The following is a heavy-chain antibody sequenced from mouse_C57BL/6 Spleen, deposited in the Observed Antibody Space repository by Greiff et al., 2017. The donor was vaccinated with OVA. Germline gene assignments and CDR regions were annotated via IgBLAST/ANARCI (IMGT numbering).Heavy chain of an antibody. CDR1: GYAFTNYL. CDR3: ARGATVVGGDY. J-gene: IGHJ2*01. V-gene: IGHV1-54*01. D-gene: IGHD1-1*01. Sequence: VQLQQSGAELVRPGTSVKVSCKASGYAFTNYLIEWVKQRPGQGLEWIGVINPGSGGTDYNEKFKGKATLTADKSSSTAYMQLSSLTSEDSAVYCCARGATVVGGDYWGQGTTLTVSS. CDR2: INPGSGGT.